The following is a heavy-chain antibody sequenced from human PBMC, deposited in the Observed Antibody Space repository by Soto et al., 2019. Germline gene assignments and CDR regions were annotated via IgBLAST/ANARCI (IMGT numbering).Heavy chain of an antibody. V-gene: IGHV3-64*01. CDR2: ISSNGGST. D-gene: IGHD1-26*01. J-gene: IGHJ3*02. Sequence: VGSLRLSCAASGFTFSSYAMHWVRQAPGKGLEYVSAISSNGGSTYYANSVKGRFTISRDNSKNTLYLQMGSLRAEDMAVYYCARDNRGVGVGATAFDIWGQGTMVTVSS. CDR3: ARDNRGVGVGATAFDI. CDR1: GFTFSSYA.